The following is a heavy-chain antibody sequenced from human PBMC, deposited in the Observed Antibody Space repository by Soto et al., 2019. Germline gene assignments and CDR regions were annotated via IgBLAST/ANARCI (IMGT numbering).Heavy chain of an antibody. V-gene: IGHV3-7*03. J-gene: IGHJ4*02. CDR3: ARYFRGSGRYFFDY. Sequence: PGGSLRLSCVASGLTFINPFMGWVRQAPGKGLEWVANINQDGGGTYYVDPVEGRFTISRDNAKDSLYLQMNSLRGEDTAVYYCARYFRGSGRYFFDYWGQGTLVTVSS. CDR2: INQDGGGT. D-gene: IGHD6-19*01. CDR1: GLTFINPF.